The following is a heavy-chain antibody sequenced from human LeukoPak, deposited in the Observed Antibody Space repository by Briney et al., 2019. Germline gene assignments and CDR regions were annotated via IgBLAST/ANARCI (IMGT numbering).Heavy chain of an antibody. CDR3: ARDPSTIAVAGTYVY. D-gene: IGHD6-19*01. CDR1: GFTFSSYS. V-gene: IGHV3-21*01. CDR2: ISSSSSYI. J-gene: IGHJ4*02. Sequence: GGSLRLSCAASGFTFSSYSMNWVRQGPGKGLEWVSSISSSSSYIYYADSVKGRFTISRDNAKNSLYLQMSSLRAEDTAVYYCARDPSTIAVAGTYVYWGQGTLVTVSS.